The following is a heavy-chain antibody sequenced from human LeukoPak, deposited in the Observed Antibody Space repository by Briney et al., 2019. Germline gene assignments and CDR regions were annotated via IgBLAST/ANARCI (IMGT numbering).Heavy chain of an antibody. CDR1: GGSFSCYY. CDR2: INHSGNT. CDR3: ARVYDTSAHYFAY. Sequence: SETLSLTCAVYGGSFSCYYWSWIRQPPGKGLEWIGEINHSGNTSYNPSLKSRVTMSVDTSKSQFSLKLSSVTAADSAVYYCARVYDTSAHYFAYWSQASLVTVSS. D-gene: IGHD3-22*01. V-gene: IGHV4-34*01. J-gene: IGHJ4*02.